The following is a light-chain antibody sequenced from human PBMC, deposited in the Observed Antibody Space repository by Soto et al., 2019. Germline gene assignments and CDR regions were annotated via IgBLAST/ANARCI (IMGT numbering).Light chain of an antibody. CDR2: DAS. V-gene: IGKV1-39*01. Sequence: IQMTQSPSSLSASVGDRVTITCQASQDISDYLNWYQQRPGKAPKLLIYDASNLEAGVPSRFTGSGFGTHFTLSISSLQPEDFATYYCQQSYSTPYTFGQGTKLEIK. CDR1: QDISDY. J-gene: IGKJ2*01. CDR3: QQSYSTPYT.